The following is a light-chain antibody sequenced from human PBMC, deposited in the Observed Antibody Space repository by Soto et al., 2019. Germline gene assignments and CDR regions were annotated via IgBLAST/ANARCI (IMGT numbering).Light chain of an antibody. J-gene: IGKJ5*01. CDR1: QNLGSTY. CDR2: GAS. V-gene: IGKV3D-20*02. CDR3: QQRLNRHIT. Sequence: PVVRASLSCTASQNLGSTYLVCYQQKRGQDPRFLIYGASSRATGIPHRISGSRSATKVITTISSLQPADFAVYYCQQRLNRHITFGQGTRLEIK.